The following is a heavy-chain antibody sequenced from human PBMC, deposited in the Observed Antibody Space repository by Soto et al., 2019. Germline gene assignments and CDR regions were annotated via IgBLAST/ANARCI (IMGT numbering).Heavy chain of an antibody. J-gene: IGHJ4*02. Sequence: QVQLVESGGGVVQPGRSLRLSCAASGFTFSSYGMHCVRQAPGKGLEWVAVISYDGSNKYYADSVKGRFTISRDNSKNTLYLQMNSLRAEDTAVYYCAKDVESCSGGSCYSLGYWGQGTLVTVSS. CDR3: AKDVESCSGGSCYSLGY. CDR2: ISYDGSNK. D-gene: IGHD2-15*01. V-gene: IGHV3-30*18. CDR1: GFTFSSYG.